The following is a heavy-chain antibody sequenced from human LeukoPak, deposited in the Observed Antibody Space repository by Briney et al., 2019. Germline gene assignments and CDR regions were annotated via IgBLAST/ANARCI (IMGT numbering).Heavy chain of an antibody. CDR1: GGSFSCYY. Sequence: SETLSLTCAVYGGSFSCYYWSWIRQPPGKGLEWIGEINHSGSTNYNPSLKSRVTISVDTSKNQFSLKLSSVTAADTAVYYCARAGYDGDFWSGYYFPYWGQGTLVTVSS. CDR2: INHSGST. CDR3: ARAGYDGDFWSGYYFPY. D-gene: IGHD3-3*01. J-gene: IGHJ4*02. V-gene: IGHV4-34*01.